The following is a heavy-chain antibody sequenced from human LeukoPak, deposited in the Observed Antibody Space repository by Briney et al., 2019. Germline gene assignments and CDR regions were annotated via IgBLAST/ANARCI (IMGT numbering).Heavy chain of an antibody. J-gene: IGHJ4*02. CDR1: GYSFTTYW. D-gene: IGHD3-9*01. CDR3: ARWMDQTTGYYHFDY. V-gene: IGHV5-51*03. Sequence: GESLKISCKGSGYSFTTYWIGWVRQMPGKGLEWMGIINPGDSETRYNPSFQGQVTISADKSITTAYIQWSSMKAPDTAMYYCARWMDQTTGYYHFDYWGQGTLVTVSS. CDR2: INPGDSET.